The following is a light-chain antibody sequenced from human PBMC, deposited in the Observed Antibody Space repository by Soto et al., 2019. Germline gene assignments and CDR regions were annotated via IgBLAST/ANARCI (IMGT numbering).Light chain of an antibody. CDR2: EVT. V-gene: IGLV2-8*01. CDR3: TSYVGNDIWV. Sequence: QSALTQPPSASGSPGQSVTISCTGTSSDVGAYKYVSWYQQYPGKAPKLMIYEVTKRPSGVADRFSGSKSGNTASLTVSGLHAEDDADYYCTSYVGNDIWVFGGGTKVTVL. J-gene: IGLJ3*02. CDR1: SSDVGAYKY.